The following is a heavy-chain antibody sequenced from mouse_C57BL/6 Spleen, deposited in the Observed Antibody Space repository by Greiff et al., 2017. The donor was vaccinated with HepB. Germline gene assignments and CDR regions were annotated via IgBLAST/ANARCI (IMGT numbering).Heavy chain of an antibody. CDR3: TRRYGSSFSYWYFDV. V-gene: IGHV1-72*01. CDR2: IDPNSGGT. CDR1: GYTFTSYW. J-gene: IGHJ1*03. Sequence: QVQLQHPGAELVKPGASVKLSCKASGYTFTSYWMHWVKQRPGRGLEWIGRIDPNSGGTKYNEKFKSKATLTVDKPSSTAYMQLSSLTSEDSAVYYCTRRYGSSFSYWYFDVWGTGTTVTVSS. D-gene: IGHD1-1*01.